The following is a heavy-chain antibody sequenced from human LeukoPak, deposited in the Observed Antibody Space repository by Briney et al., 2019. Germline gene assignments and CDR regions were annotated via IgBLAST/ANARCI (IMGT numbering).Heavy chain of an antibody. J-gene: IGHJ4*02. D-gene: IGHD6-19*01. V-gene: IGHV4-59*01. CDR1: GGSISSYY. CDR2: IYYSGST. Sequence: SETLSLTCTVSGGSISSYYWSWIRQPPGKGLEWIGYIYYSGSTNYNPSLKSRVTISVDTSKNQFSLKLSSVTAAVTAVYYCARGSHGHSSGWYRGFDFDYWGQGTLVTVSS. CDR3: ARGSHGHSSGWYRGFDFDY.